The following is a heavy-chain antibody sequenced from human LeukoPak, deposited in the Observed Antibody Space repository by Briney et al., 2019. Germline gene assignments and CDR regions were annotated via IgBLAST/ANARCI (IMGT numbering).Heavy chain of an antibody. D-gene: IGHD1-26*01. CDR3: ARERSSGSYYDH. V-gene: IGHV3-30*04. Sequence: GGSLRLSCAAYGFTFSNYAFHWVRQAPGKGLEWVAVISHDGSKEYYADSVEGRFTISRDNSKNTLYLQMNSLRREDTAVFSCARERSSGSYYDHWGQGTLVTVSS. CDR1: GFTFSNYA. J-gene: IGHJ4*02. CDR2: ISHDGSKE.